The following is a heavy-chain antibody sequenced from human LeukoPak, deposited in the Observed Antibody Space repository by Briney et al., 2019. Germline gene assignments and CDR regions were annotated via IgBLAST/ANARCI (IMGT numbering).Heavy chain of an antibody. CDR1: GFTFSSYA. V-gene: IGHV3-23*01. CDR3: ANYRGSSWSNFDY. D-gene: IGHD6-13*01. Sequence: SGGSLRLSCAASGFTFSSYAMSWVRQAPGKGLEWVSAISGSGGSTYYADSVKGRFTISRDNSKNTLYLQMNSLRAEDTAVYYCANYRGSSWSNFDYWGQGTLVTVSS. CDR2: ISGSGGST. J-gene: IGHJ4*02.